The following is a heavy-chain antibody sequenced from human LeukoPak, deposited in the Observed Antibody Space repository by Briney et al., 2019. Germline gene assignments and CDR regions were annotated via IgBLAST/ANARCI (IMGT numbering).Heavy chain of an antibody. V-gene: IGHV3-7*01. Sequence: GGSLRLSCATSGVTFSNDWMTWVRQAQGKGLEWVANIKQDGSQKNYVDSVKVRFTISRDNTKKSLFLQMNSLRAEDTGIYYCARDTSPSSRSSYFDALDMWGQGTMVTVSS. CDR2: IKQDGSQK. CDR1: GVTFSNDW. J-gene: IGHJ3*02. D-gene: IGHD6-13*01. CDR3: ARDTSPSSRSSYFDALDM.